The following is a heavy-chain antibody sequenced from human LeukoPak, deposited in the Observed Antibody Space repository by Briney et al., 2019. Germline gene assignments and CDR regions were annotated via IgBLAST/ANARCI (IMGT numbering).Heavy chain of an antibody. CDR2: IYYSGST. CDR1: GGSISSGGYY. CDR3: ARGGYYDFWSGYSDNNWFDP. Sequence: SQTLSLTCTVSGGSISSGGYYWSWIRQHPGKGLEWIGYIYYSGSTYYNPSLKSRVTISVDTSKNQFSLKLSSVTAADTAVYYCARGGYYDFWSGYSDNNWFDPWGQGTLVTVSS. D-gene: IGHD3-3*01. J-gene: IGHJ5*02. V-gene: IGHV4-31*03.